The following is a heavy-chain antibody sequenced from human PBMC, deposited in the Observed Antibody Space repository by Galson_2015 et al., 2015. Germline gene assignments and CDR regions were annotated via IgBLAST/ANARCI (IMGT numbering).Heavy chain of an antibody. CDR2: INPSGGST. CDR1: YTFTNHY. V-gene: IGHV1-46*01. D-gene: IGHD6-19*01. CDR3: ARAIAYLAVAGFDS. Sequence: YTFTNHYIPWVRQAPGQGLEWMGIINPSGGSTNYAQKFQGRVTMTRDTSTSTVYMELNSLRSEDTALYYCARAIAYLAVAGFDSWGQGTLVTVSS. J-gene: IGHJ4*02.